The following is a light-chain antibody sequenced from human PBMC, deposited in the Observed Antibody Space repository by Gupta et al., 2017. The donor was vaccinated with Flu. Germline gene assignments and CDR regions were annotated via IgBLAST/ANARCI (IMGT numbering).Light chain of an antibody. V-gene: IGLV2-8*01. CDR2: EVS. CDR1: SSDVGGYNY. J-gene: IGLJ3*02. Sequence: SVTISCTGTSSDVGGYNYVSWYQQHPGEAPKLMIYEVSKRPAGVPDRFSGSKSGNTASLTVSGLQAEDEANYYCSSYAGSNNWVFGGGIKLTVL. CDR3: SSYAGSNNWV.